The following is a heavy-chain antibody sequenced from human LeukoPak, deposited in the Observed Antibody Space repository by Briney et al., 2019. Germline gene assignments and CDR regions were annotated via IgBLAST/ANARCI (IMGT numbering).Heavy chain of an antibody. CDR2: IYTSGST. CDR3: ARGYCSGGSCYQKPYWYFDL. Sequence: SETLSLTCTVSGCSISSYYWSWIRQPAGKGLEWIGRIYTSGSTNYNPSLKSRVTMSVDTSTNQFSLKLSSVTAADTAVYYCARGYCSGGSCYQKPYWYFDLWGRGTLVTVSS. CDR1: GCSISSYY. D-gene: IGHD2-15*01. V-gene: IGHV4-4*07. J-gene: IGHJ2*01.